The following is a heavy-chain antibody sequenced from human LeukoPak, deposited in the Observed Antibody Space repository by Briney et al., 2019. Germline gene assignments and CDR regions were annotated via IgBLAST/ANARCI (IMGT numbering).Heavy chain of an antibody. D-gene: IGHD2-21*02. CDR3: ARVLATGIDY. CDR1: GGTFSSYG. CDR2: IIPIFGIA. V-gene: IGHV1-69*04. Sequence: SVKVSCKASGGTFSSYGISWVRQAPGQGLEWMGRIIPIFGIANYAQKFQGRVTITADKSTSTAYMELSSLRSEDTAVYYCARVLATGIDYWGQGTLVTASS. J-gene: IGHJ4*02.